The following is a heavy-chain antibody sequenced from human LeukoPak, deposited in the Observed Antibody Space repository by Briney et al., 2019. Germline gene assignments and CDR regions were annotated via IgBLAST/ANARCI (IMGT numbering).Heavy chain of an antibody. D-gene: IGHD2-2*01. CDR1: GYSISIGYY. J-gene: IGHJ4*02. Sequence: KPSETLSLTCAVSGYSISIGYYWGWIRQPPGKGLEWIGSIYHSGSTYYNPSLKSRVTISVDTSKNQFSLKLSSVTAADTAVYSCARGGSTSCYWYWGEGTLVTVSS. CDR2: IYHSGST. V-gene: IGHV4-38-2*01. CDR3: ARGGSTSCYWY.